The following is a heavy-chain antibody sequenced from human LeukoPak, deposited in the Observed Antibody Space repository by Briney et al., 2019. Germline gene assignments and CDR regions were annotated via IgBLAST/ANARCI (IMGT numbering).Heavy chain of an antibody. CDR1: GYTFTSYA. J-gene: IGHJ4*02. D-gene: IGHD4-17*01. V-gene: IGHV1-2*02. CDR3: ARDRSVTTLDY. CDR2: INPNSGGT. Sequence: GASVKVSCKASGYTFTSYAMNWVRQAPGQGLEWMGWINPNSGGTNYAQKFQGRVTMTRDTSISTAYMELSRLRSDDTAVYYCARDRSVTTLDYWGQGTLVTVSS.